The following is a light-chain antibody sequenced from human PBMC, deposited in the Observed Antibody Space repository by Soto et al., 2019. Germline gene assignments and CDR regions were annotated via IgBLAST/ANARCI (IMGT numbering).Light chain of an antibody. CDR1: SSDVGAYNF. V-gene: IGLV2-14*01. J-gene: IGLJ1*01. CDR2: DVN. CDR3: TSYTSISTNV. Sequence: QSALTQPASVSGSPGQSISISCTGTSSDVGAYNFVSWYQQHPDKAPKLVIFDVNNRPSGVSNRFSDSKSVNTASLTISVLRAEDEADYYCTSYTSISTNVFGTGTKLTVL.